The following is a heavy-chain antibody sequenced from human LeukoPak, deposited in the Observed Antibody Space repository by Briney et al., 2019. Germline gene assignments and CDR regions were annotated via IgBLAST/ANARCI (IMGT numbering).Heavy chain of an antibody. CDR3: ARAEYQRKGYYYYGMDV. D-gene: IGHD2-2*01. CDR1: GGSISSGGYS. V-gene: IGHV4-30-2*01. Sequence: PSQPLSLTCAVSGGSISSGGYSWSWIRQPPGKGLDWIGYIYHSGSTYYNPSLKSRVAISVDRSKNQFSLKLSSVTAADTAVYYCARAEYQRKGYYYYGMDVWGKGTTATVSS. CDR2: IYHSGST. J-gene: IGHJ6*04.